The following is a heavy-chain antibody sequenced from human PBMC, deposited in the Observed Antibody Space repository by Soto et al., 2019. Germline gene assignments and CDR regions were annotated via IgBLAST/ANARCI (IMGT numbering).Heavy chain of an antibody. D-gene: IGHD2-15*01. CDR2: ITPGANNK. CDR3: ARDQGYLHY. CDR1: GCNFIAYG. V-gene: IGHV3-30*03. Sequence: PVVSLRLSCTVSGCNFIAYGMRWVRQDPGKGLEWVADITPGANNKYYADSVKGRFTISRDKSKNTLYLQMNSLRAEDTGVYYCARDQGYLHYWGQGTLVTVSS. J-gene: IGHJ4*02.